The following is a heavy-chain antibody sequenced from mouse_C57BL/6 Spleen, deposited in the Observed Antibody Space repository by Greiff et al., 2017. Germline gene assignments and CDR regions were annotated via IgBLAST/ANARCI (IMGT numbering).Heavy chain of an antibody. CDR2: IDPSDSYT. CDR1: GYTFTSYW. J-gene: IGHJ3*01. D-gene: IGHD2-1*01. CDR3: AREDLKNYGNYPAY. V-gene: IGHV1-50*01. Sequence: QVQLQQPGAELVKPGASVKLSCKASGYTFTSYWMQWVKQRPGQGLEWIGEIDPSDSYTNYNQTFKGKATLTVDTSSSTAYMQLSSLTSEDSAVYYGAREDLKNYGNYPAYWGQGTLVTVSA.